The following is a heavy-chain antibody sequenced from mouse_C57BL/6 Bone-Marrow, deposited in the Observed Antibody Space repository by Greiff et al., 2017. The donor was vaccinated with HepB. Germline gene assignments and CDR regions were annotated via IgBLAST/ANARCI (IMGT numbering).Heavy chain of an antibody. V-gene: IGHV5-17*01. J-gene: IGHJ2*01. CDR3: ARPHFDY. CDR1: GFTFSDYG. Sequence: EVHLVESGGGLVKPGGSLKLSCAASGFTFSDYGMHWVRQAPEKGLEWVAYISSGSSTIYYADTMKGRFTISRDNAKNTLFLQMTSLRSEDTAMYYCARPHFDYWGQGTTLTVSS. CDR2: ISSGSSTI.